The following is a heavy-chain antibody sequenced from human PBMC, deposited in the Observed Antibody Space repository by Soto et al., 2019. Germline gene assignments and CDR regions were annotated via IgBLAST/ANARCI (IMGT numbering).Heavy chain of an antibody. Sequence: SVKVSCKASGGTFSSYAISWVRQAPGQGLGWMGGIIPIFGTANYAQKFQGRVTITADESTSTAYMELSSLRSEDTAVYYCARDESSSSRFDPWGQGTLVTVSS. CDR2: IIPIFGTA. D-gene: IGHD6-6*01. CDR1: GGTFSSYA. V-gene: IGHV1-69*01. J-gene: IGHJ5*02. CDR3: ARDESSSSRFDP.